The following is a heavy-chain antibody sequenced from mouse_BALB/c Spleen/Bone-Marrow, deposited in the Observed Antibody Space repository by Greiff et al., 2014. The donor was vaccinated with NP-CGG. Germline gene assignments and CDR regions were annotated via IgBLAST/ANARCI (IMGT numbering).Heavy chain of an antibody. CDR1: GYSITSGYS. CDR3: ARSLDEGYAMDY. J-gene: IGHJ4*01. D-gene: IGHD2-10*02. Sequence: EVQLQQSGPDLVEPSQSLSLTCTVSGYSITSGYSWHWIRQFPGDKLEWMGYKHYSGTTNYNPSLKSRVSITRDTSKNHFFLQLNSVSTEDTVTYYCARSLDEGYAMDYWGQGTSVTVSS. V-gene: IGHV3-1*02. CDR2: KHYSGTT.